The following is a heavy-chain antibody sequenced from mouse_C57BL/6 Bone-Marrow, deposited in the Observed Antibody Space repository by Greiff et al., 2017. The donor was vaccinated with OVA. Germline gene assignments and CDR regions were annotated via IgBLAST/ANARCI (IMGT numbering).Heavy chain of an antibody. J-gene: IGHJ2*01. CDR3: ARRGKDSSGYGY. Sequence: VQLQQSGPELVKPGASVKISCKASGYAFSSSWMNWVKQRPGKGLEWIGRIYPGDGDTNYNGKFKGKATLTADKSSSTAYMQLSSLTSEDSAVYFCARRGKDSSGYGYWGQGTTLTVSS. D-gene: IGHD3-2*02. CDR2: IYPGDGDT. CDR1: GYAFSSSW. V-gene: IGHV1-82*01.